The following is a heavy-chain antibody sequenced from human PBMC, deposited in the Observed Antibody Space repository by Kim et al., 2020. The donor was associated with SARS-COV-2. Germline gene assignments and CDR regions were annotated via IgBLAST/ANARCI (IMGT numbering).Heavy chain of an antibody. CDR3: AKDYGEGVVRYYYMGV. D-gene: IGHD3-10*01. CDR2: ITCNGGST. CDR1: GFTFGDYA. J-gene: IGHJ6*03. Sequence: GGSLRLSCAASGFTFGDYAMHWVRQAPGKGLEWVSVITCNGGSTVYADSVKGRFTISRDNSKNSLYLQMNSLRTEDTALYYCAKDYGEGVVRYYYMGVLGAETTLTVSS. V-gene: IGHV3-9*01.